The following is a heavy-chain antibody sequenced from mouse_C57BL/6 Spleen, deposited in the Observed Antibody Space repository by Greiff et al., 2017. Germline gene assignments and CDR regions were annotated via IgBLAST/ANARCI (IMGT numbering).Heavy chain of an antibody. D-gene: IGHD2-4*01. CDR1: GYAFTNYL. J-gene: IGHJ2*01. V-gene: IGHV1-54*01. Sequence: QVQLQQSGAELVRPGSSVKVSCKASGYAFTNYLIEWVKQRPGQGLEWIGVINPGSGGTNYNEKFKGKATVTADKSSSTAYMQLSSLTSEDSAVDFFARYYYDHDFAYWGQGTTLTVSS. CDR3: ARYYYDHDFAY. CDR2: INPGSGGT.